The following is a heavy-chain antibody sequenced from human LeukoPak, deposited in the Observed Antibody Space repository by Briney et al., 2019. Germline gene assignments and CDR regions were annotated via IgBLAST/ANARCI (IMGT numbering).Heavy chain of an antibody. CDR3: ARGPDYYGSGSLPQNFDY. CDR1: GFTFCDYA. CDR2: INHSGST. J-gene: IGHJ4*02. D-gene: IGHD3-10*01. V-gene: IGHV4-34*01. Sequence: LRLSCTASGFTFCDYAMSWVRQAPGKGVEWVGEINHSGSTNYNPSLKSRVTISVDTSKNQFSLKLSSVTAADTAVYYCARGPDYYGSGSLPQNFDYWGQGTLVTVSS.